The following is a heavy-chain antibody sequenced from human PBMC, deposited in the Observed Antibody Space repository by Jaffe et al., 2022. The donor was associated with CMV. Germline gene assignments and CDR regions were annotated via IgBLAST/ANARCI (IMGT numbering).Heavy chain of an antibody. CDR2: IDPSDSYT. V-gene: IGHV5-10-1*03. CDR1: GYSFTSYW. Sequence: EVQLVQSGAEVKKPGESLRISCKGSGYSFTSYWISWVRQMPGKGLEWMGRIDPSDSYTNYSPSFQGHVTISADKSISTAYLQWSSLKASDTAMYYCARLRAESTYYYYYYMDVWGKGTTVTVSS. CDR3: ARLRAESTYYYYYYMDV. J-gene: IGHJ6*03. D-gene: IGHD4-17*01.